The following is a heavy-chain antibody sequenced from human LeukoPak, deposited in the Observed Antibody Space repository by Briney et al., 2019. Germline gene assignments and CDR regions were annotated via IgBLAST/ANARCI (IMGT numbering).Heavy chain of an antibody. J-gene: IGHJ5*02. CDR2: INPNSGGT. CDR3: ATLWFGELLYPGFQNWFDP. V-gene: IGHV1-2*06. Sequence: ASVKVSCKASGYTFTGYYMHWVRQAPGQGLEWMGRINPNSGGTNYAQKFQGRVTMTRDTSISTAYMELSRLRSDDTAVYYCATLWFGELLYPGFQNWFDPWSQGTLVTVSS. D-gene: IGHD3-10*01. CDR1: GYTFTGYY.